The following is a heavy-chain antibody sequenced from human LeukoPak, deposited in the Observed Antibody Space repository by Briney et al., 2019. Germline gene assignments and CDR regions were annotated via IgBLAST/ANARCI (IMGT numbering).Heavy chain of an antibody. V-gene: IGHV4-59*01. D-gene: IGHD3-22*01. CDR2: IYYSGST. CDR1: GGSISSYY. Sequence: SETLSLTCTVSGGSISSYYWSWIRQPPGKGLEWIGYIYYSGSTNYNPSLKSRVTISVDTSKNQFPLKLSSVTAADTAVYYCARVQSDYYDSSGYYYFDYWGQGTLVTVSS. J-gene: IGHJ4*02. CDR3: ARVQSDYYDSSGYYYFDY.